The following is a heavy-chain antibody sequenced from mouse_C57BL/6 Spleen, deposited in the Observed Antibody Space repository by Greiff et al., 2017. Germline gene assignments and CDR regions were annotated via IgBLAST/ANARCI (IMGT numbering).Heavy chain of an antibody. D-gene: IGHD2-4*01. CDR3: AKIYYDDDGYAY. CDR1: GFSLTSYG. J-gene: IGHJ3*01. V-gene: IGHV2-3*01. Sequence: QVQLKEPGPGLVAPSQCLSITCTVSGFSLTSYGVSWVRQPPGQGLEWLGVIWGDGSTTYHSALISRLCISKEKTKSQVVLKLNRQQTDDTATDYCAKIYYDDDGYAYWGQGTLVTVSA. CDR2: IWGDGST.